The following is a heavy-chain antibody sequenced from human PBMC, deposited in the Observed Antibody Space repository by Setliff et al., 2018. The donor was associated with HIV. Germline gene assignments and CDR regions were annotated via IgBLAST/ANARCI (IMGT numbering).Heavy chain of an antibody. CDR1: GGSIDNNKYY. CDR2: IYHTGRT. Sequence: PSETLSLTCSVSGGSIDNNKYYWTWIRQPPGKGLEWTGSIYHTGRTYYNRSLESRLTISIDTSKNQFSLKLTSVTAADTAMYYCASRIYYYDESRVLREEGFVLWGQGTLVTVSS. D-gene: IGHD3-22*01. V-gene: IGHV4-39*01. J-gene: IGHJ5*02. CDR3: ASRIYYYDESRVLREEGFVL.